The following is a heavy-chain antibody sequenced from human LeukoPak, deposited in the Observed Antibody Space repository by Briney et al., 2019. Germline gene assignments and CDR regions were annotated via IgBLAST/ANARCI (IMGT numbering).Heavy chain of an antibody. J-gene: IGHJ4*02. D-gene: IGHD3-10*01. Sequence: QPGRSLRLSCAASGFSFSTYAMHWVRQAPGKGLEWVALIWHDASHTFYTDSVKGRFTISRDNSKNTVYLQMNRLGGEDTAVYYCASEIFGSGSYPDYWGQGTLVTVSS. CDR2: IWHDASHT. CDR1: GFSFSTYA. V-gene: IGHV3-33*01. CDR3: ASEIFGSGSYPDY.